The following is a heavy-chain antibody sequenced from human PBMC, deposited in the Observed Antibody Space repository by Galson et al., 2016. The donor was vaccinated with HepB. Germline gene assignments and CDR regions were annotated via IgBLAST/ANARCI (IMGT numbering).Heavy chain of an antibody. D-gene: IGHD3-3*01. CDR3: AGASTPYDRFDP. J-gene: IGHJ5*02. CDR2: IYHTGYT. Sequence: TLSLTCTVSGDSISSGTYYWSWLRQLPGKGLEWFGYIYHTGYTYQNPSLKTRVTMSVDTSKNQFSLHLSSVTVADTAFYCCAGASTPYDRFDPWGQGTLVTVSS. V-gene: IGHV4-31*03. CDR1: GDSISSGTYY.